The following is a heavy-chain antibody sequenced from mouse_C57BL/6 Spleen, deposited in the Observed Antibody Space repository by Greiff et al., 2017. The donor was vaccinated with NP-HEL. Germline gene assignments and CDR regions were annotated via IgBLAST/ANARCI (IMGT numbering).Heavy chain of an antibody. J-gene: IGHJ4*01. Sequence: EVMLVESGGGLVKPGGSLKLSCAASGFTFSDYGMHWVRQAPEKGLEWVAYISSGSSTIYYADTVKGRFTISRDNAKNTLFLKMTSLRSEDTAMYYCARLQLGRWRAMDYWGQGTSVTVSS. CDR1: GFTFSDYG. V-gene: IGHV5-17*01. D-gene: IGHD4-1*02. CDR3: ARLQLGRWRAMDY. CDR2: ISSGSSTI.